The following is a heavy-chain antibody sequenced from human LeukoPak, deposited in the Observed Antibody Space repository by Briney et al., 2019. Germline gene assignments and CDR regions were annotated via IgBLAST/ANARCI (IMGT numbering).Heavy chain of an antibody. Sequence: GGSLRLSCAVSGFTVSSNFMSWVRQAPGKGPEWVSVIYTSGITYYADSVRGRFSISRDNSKDTLYLQMDSLTVEDTAVYYCAREDAGGTYSFDYWGQGILVTVSS. D-gene: IGHD1-26*01. V-gene: IGHV3-66*01. CDR3: AREDAGGTYSFDY. J-gene: IGHJ4*02. CDR1: GFTVSSNF. CDR2: IYTSGIT.